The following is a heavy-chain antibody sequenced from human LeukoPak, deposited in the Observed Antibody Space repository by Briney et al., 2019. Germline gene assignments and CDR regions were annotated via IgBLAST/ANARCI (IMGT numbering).Heavy chain of an antibody. D-gene: IGHD6-13*01. CDR1: GFTFSGNY. Sequence: GGSLRLSCAAPGFTFSGNYMTWVRQAPGKGLEWVSVVYTGGSTYSADSVRGRFTISRDNSKNTLYLQMNSLRAEDTAVYYCARGLAAARLYFDYWGQGTLVTVSS. CDR2: VYTGGST. V-gene: IGHV3-53*01. J-gene: IGHJ4*02. CDR3: ARGLAAARLYFDY.